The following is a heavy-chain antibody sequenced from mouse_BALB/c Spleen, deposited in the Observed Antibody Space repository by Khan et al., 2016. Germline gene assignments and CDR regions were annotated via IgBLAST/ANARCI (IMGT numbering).Heavy chain of an antibody. CDR2: VIPSNAYT. CDR1: GYTFTSYT. D-gene: IGHD2-3*01. V-gene: IGHV1-4*01. J-gene: IGHJ2*01. Sequence: MQLQESGAELARPGASVRMSCKASGYTFTSYTMHWVKQGPGQGLEWIGYVIPSNAYTNYNQKFKDKATLTADKSSSTAYMQLSSLTSEDSAVYYCAREGWLLGYFDYWGQGTTLTVSS. CDR3: AREGWLLGYFDY.